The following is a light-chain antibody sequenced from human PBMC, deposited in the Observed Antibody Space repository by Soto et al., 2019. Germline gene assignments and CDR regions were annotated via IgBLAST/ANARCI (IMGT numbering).Light chain of an antibody. CDR3: SSYTSSSTYV. CDR2: DVS. V-gene: IGLV2-14*03. CDR1: SSDVGRYNY. Sequence: QSVLTQPASVSGSPGQSITISCTGTSSDVGRYNYVSWYQHHPGKAPKLMVSDVSNRPSGVSNRFSGSKSGNTASLTISGLQAEDEADYYCSSYTSSSTYVFGTGTQLTVL. J-gene: IGLJ1*01.